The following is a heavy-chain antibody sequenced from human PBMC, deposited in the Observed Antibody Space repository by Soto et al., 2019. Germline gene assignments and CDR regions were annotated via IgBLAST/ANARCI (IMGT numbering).Heavy chain of an antibody. V-gene: IGHV6-1*01. J-gene: IGHJ4*02. CDR1: GDSFSSNSAA. CDR2: TYYRSKWYN. Sequence: SQTLSLTCVISGDSFSSNSAAWNWIRQSPSRGLEWLGRTYYRSKWYNDYAVSVKSRITINPDTSKNQFSLQLSSVTPEDTAVYYCAREHYYGSGSYFARTHKPIFDYWGQGTLVTVSS. D-gene: IGHD3-10*01. CDR3: AREHYYGSGSYFARTHKPIFDY.